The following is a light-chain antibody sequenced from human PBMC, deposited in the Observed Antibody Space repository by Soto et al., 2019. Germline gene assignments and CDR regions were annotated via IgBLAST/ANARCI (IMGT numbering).Light chain of an antibody. CDR2: EVS. J-gene: IGLJ1*01. CDR1: SSDVGGYNY. V-gene: IGLV2-8*01. CDR3: SSYAGSNTCYV. Sequence: QSVLTQPPSASGSPGQSVTISCTGTSSDVGGYNYVSWYQQHPGKAPKLMIYEVSKRPSGVPDRFSGSKSGNTASLTVSGLQAEDEADYYCSSYAGSNTCYVLGTAKKVTV.